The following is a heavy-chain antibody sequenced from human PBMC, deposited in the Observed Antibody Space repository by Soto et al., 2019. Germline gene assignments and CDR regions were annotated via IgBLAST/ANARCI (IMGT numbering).Heavy chain of an antibody. J-gene: IGHJ3*02. CDR1: GYTFTSYA. D-gene: IGHD6-13*01. V-gene: IGHV1-3*01. CDR3: ARVWGIAAAGDAFDI. Sequence: ASVKVSCKASGYTFTSYAMHWVRQAPGQRLEWMGWINAGNGNTKYSQKFQGRVTITRDTSASTAYMELSSLRSEDTALYYCARVWGIAAAGDAFDIWGQGTXVTVSS. CDR2: INAGNGNT.